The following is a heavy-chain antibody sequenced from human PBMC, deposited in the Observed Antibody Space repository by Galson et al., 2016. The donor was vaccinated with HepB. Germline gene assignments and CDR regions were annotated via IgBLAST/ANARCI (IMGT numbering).Heavy chain of an antibody. CDR1: GFTFSSYT. Sequence: SLRLSCAASGFTFSSYTMHWVRQTPGKGLEWVALIAYDGSNKYYADSVKGRFTISRDNSKNTLYLQMNSLRAEDTAIYYCARDARYSSNWYYGVASPGFYYYGMDVWGQVTTVTVSS. V-gene: IGHV3-30*04. CDR3: ARDARYSSNWYYGVASPGFYYYGMDV. D-gene: IGHD6-13*01. J-gene: IGHJ6*02. CDR2: IAYDGSNK.